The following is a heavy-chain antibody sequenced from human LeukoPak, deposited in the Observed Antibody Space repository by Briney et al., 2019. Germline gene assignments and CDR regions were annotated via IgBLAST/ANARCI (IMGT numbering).Heavy chain of an antibody. CDR3: ARDVTLSTGAFDI. J-gene: IGHJ3*02. CDR1: GASISRQY. V-gene: IGHV4-4*07. D-gene: IGHD4-17*01. Sequence: SETLSLTCTVSGASISRQYWMWIRQPAGKGLEWIGRLYPSGSTFQNPSLKSRVIISVDKSKNQFSLNLSSVTAADTAVYFCARDVTLSTGAFDIWGQGTMVTVSS. CDR2: LYPSGST.